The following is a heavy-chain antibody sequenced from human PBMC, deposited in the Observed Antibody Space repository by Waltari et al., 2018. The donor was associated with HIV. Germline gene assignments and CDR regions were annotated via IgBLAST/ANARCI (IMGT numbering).Heavy chain of an antibody. CDR3: ARTTHGIDF. CDR2: ITSSGYTI. D-gene: IGHD1-1*01. Sequence: EVQLVESGGGLVQPGGSRRISCVASGFTFSSYNMTWVRQAPGKGLEWLSYITSSGYTIYYAYSVEGRFTVSRDNAKNSLYLQMNSLRAEDTAVYYCARTTHGIDFWGQGTLVTVSS. V-gene: IGHV3-48*04. CDR1: GFTFSSYN. J-gene: IGHJ4*02.